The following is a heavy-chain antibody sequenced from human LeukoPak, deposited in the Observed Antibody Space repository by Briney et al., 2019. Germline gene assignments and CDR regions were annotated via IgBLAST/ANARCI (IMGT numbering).Heavy chain of an antibody. Sequence: SVTVSFTASAGTFTIYAISWVRQAPGPGHGWMGGIIPIFGRANYAQKFQGRVTITADESTSTAYMELSSLRSEDTAVYYCARVVDVEYSGSYYLDYWGRGTLVTVSS. CDR3: ARVVDVEYSGSYYLDY. D-gene: IGHD1-26*01. V-gene: IGHV1-69*13. CDR1: AGTFTIYA. J-gene: IGHJ4*02. CDR2: IIPIFGRA.